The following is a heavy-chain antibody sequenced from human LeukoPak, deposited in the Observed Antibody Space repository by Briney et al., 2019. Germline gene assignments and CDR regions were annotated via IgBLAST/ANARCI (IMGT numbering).Heavy chain of an antibody. CDR1: GFTFSSYA. Sequence: GGSLRLSCAASGFTFSSYAMHWVRQAPGKGLEWVAVISYDGSNKYYADSVKGRFTISRDNSKNTLYLQMNSLRAEDTAVYYCAKDGGHYYDSSGEYDYWGQGTLVPSPQ. D-gene: IGHD3-22*01. CDR2: ISYDGSNK. J-gene: IGHJ4*02. V-gene: IGHV3-30*04. CDR3: AKDGGHYYDSSGEYDY.